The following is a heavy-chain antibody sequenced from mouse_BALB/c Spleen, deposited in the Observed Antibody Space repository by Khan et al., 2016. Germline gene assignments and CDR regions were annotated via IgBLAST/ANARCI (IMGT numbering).Heavy chain of an antibody. J-gene: IGHJ4*01. CDR2: ITGGGSS. D-gene: IGHD1-2*01. CDR3: SRVNHYFGQGAMDF. V-gene: IGHV5-6-5*01. Sequence: EVELVESGGGLVKPGGSLKLSCAASGFTFSGYAMSWVRQTPEKRLEWVASITGGGSSYYPDSVKGRFTISRDNARNILSLQMTGMRSEDAATHSCSRVNHYFGQGAMDFWGQGTSITVSS. CDR1: GFTFSGYA.